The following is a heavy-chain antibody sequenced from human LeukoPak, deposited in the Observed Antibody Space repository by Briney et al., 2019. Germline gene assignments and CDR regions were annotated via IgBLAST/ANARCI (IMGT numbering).Heavy chain of an antibody. Sequence: GGSLRLSCAASGFTFSDYYMSWIRQAPGKGLKRVSYISSSGSTIYYADSVKGRFTISRDNAKNSLYLQMNSLRAEDTAVYYCARSEGDYYDSSGYYYPRYYFDYWGQGTLVTVSS. CDR3: ARSEGDYYDSSGYYYPRYYFDY. CDR2: ISSSGSTI. J-gene: IGHJ4*02. CDR1: GFTFSDYY. V-gene: IGHV3-11*04. D-gene: IGHD3-22*01.